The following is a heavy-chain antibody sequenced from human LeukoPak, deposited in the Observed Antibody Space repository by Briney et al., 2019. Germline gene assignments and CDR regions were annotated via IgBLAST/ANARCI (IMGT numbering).Heavy chain of an antibody. J-gene: IGHJ3*02. V-gene: IGHV3-23*01. CDR3: AKAAVAGARASAFDI. CDR1: GFTFSSYA. Sequence: GGSLRLSCAASGFTFSSYAMSWVRQAPGKGLEWVSAISGGDTYYAGSVKGRFTISRDNSKNTLYLQMNSLRAEDTAVYYCAKAAVAGARASAFDIWGQGTMVTVSS. D-gene: IGHD6-19*01. CDR2: ISGGDT.